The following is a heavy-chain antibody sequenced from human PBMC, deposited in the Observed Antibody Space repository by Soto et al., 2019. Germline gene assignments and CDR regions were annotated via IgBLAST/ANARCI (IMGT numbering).Heavy chain of an antibody. V-gene: IGHV3-7*01. CDR3: ARARTVLRFLEWLPDYFDY. D-gene: IGHD3-3*01. Sequence: TGGSLRLSCAASGFTFSRFWMSWVRQAPGKGLEWVANIKEDGSEKYYVDSVKGRFTISRDNAKNSLFLQMNSLRAEDTAVYYCARARTVLRFLEWLPDYFDYWGQGTLVTVSS. CDR2: IKEDGSEK. J-gene: IGHJ4*02. CDR1: GFTFSRFW.